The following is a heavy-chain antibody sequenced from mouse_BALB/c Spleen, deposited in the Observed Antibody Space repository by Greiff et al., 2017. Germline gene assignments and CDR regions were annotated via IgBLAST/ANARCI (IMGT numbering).Heavy chain of an antibody. CDR2: IYPGSGST. CDR3: TRGGDSSGYLAWFAY. CDR1: GYTFTSYW. Sequence: LQQPGSELVRPGASVKLSCKASGYTFTSYWMHWVKQRHGQGLEWIGNIYPGSGSTNYDEKFKSKGTLTVDTSSSTAYMHLSSLTSEDSAVYYCTRGGDSSGYLAWFAYWGQGNLVTGSA. D-gene: IGHD3-2*01. J-gene: IGHJ3*01. V-gene: IGHV1S22*01.